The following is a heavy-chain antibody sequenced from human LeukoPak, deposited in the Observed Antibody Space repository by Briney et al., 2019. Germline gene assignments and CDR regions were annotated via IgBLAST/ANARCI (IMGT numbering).Heavy chain of an antibody. D-gene: IGHD3-10*01. CDR3: AGSLGSGSGDY. CDR2: SYYSGST. Sequence: PSETLSLTCTVSGGSISSYYWSWIRQPPGKGLEWIGYSYYSGSTNYNPSLKSRVTISVDTSKNQFSLKLSSVTAADTAVYYCAGSLGSGSGDYWGQGTLVTVSS. J-gene: IGHJ4*02. CDR1: GGSISSYY. V-gene: IGHV4-59*01.